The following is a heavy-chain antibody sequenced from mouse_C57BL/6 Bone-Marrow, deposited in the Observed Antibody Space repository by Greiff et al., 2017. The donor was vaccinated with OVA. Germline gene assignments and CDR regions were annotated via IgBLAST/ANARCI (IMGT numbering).Heavy chain of an antibody. V-gene: IGHV5-17*01. J-gene: IGHJ2*01. CDR2: ISSGSSTI. D-gene: IGHD1-1*01. CDR1: GFTFSDYG. CDR3: ARQGYYYGTPYYFDY. Sequence: EVKLVESGGGLVKPGGSLKLSCAASGFTFSDYGMHWVRQAPEKGLEWVAYISSGSSTIYYADTVKGRFTISRDNANNTLFLQMTSLRAEDTAIYYCARQGYYYGTPYYFDYWGQGTTLTVSS.